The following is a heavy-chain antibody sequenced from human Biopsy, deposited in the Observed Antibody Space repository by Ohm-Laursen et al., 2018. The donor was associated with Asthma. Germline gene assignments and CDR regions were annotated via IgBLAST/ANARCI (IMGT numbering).Heavy chain of an antibody. CDR3: ARAVDYSHYYGIDV. D-gene: IGHD3-10*01. V-gene: IGHV1-18*01. Sequence: ASVKVSCKTSGYTFNSAGITWVRQAPGQGLEWMGWISVYNGNTKVAQKLQDRVTMIADTSTSTAYMELRSLRSDDTAAYFCARAVDYSHYYGIDVWGQGTTVTVS. CDR1: GYTFNSAG. CDR2: ISVYNGNT. J-gene: IGHJ6*02.